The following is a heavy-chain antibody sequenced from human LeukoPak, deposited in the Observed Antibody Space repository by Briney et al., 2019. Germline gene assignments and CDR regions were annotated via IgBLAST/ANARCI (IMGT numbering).Heavy chain of an antibody. CDR3: GMSGDRVPLQDDVFDV. CDR2: IYPGDSGP. V-gene: IGHV5-51*01. J-gene: IGHJ3*01. CDR1: GYSFTSYC. Sequence: RGESLKISCKVSGYSFTSYCIGWVRQMPGKGLEWMGIIYPGDSGPTYSPSFQGQVTISVDKSINTAYLQWSSLQASDTAMYYCGMSGDRVPLQDDVFDVWGLGTMVTIST. D-gene: IGHD1-26*01.